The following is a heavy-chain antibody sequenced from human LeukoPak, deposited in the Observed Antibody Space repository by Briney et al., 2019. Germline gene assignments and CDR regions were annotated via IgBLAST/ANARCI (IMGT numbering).Heavy chain of an antibody. CDR2: IWYDGSNK. Sequence: GGSPRLSCAASGFTFSSYGMHWVRQAPGKGLEWVAVIWYDGSNKYYADSVKGRFTISRDNSKNTLYLQMNSLRAEDTAVYYCARDVSSYDFWSGYLRYYYYGMDVWGQGTTVTVSS. CDR1: GFTFSSYG. V-gene: IGHV3-33*08. D-gene: IGHD3-3*01. J-gene: IGHJ6*02. CDR3: ARDVSSYDFWSGYLRYYYYGMDV.